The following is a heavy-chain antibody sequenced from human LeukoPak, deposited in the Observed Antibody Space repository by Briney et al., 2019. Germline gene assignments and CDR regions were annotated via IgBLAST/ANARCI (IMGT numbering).Heavy chain of an antibody. CDR1: GFTFSSYA. CDR3: AKDLGLLWFGEVGSFDY. D-gene: IGHD3-10*01. CDR2: ISGSGGST. J-gene: IGHJ4*02. Sequence: PGGSLRLSCAASGFTFSSYAMSWVRQAPGKGLGWVSAISGSGGSTYYADSVKGRFTISRDNSKNTLYLQMNSLRAEDTAVYYCAKDLGLLWFGEVGSFDYWGQGTLVTVSS. V-gene: IGHV3-23*01.